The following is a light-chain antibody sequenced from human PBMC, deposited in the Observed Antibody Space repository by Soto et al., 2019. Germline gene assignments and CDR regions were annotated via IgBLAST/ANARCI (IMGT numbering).Light chain of an antibody. V-gene: IGKV1D-13*01. CDR3: QQFNNYWT. Sequence: AIQLTQSPSSLSASVGDRVTITCRASQGISSALAWYQQKPGKAPKLLIYDASSLESGVPSRFSGSGSGTHFTLTIRSLQPEHFATYYCQQFNNYWTFGQGTKV. CDR2: DAS. J-gene: IGKJ1*01. CDR1: QGISSA.